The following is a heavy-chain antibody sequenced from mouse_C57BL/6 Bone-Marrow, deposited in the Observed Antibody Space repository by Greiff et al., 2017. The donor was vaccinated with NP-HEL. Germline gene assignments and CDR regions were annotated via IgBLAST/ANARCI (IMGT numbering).Heavy chain of an antibody. CDR3: ATFITTVVATDYYAMDY. CDR2: IWGVGST. J-gene: IGHJ4*01. Sequence: LQESGPGLVAPSQRLSITCTVSGFSLTSYGVDWVRQSPGKGLEWLGVIWGVGSTNYNSALKSRLSISKDNSKSQVFLKMNSLQTDDTAMYYCATFITTVVATDYYAMDYWGQGTSVTVSS. V-gene: IGHV2-6*01. D-gene: IGHD1-1*01. CDR1: GFSLTSYG.